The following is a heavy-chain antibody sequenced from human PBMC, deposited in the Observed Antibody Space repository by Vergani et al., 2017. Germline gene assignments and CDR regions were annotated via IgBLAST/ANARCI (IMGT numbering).Heavy chain of an antibody. V-gene: IGHV3-21*01. CDR2: ISSSSSYI. D-gene: IGHD2-21*02. CDR1: GFTFSSYS. Sequence: EVQLVESGGGLVKPGGSLRLSCAASGFTFSSYSMNWVRQAPGKGLEWVSSISSSSSYIYYADSVKGRFTISRDNAKKSLYLQMNSLRAEDTAVYYCAREAYCGGDCYPESFDIWGQGTMVTVSS. CDR3: AREAYCGGDCYPESFDI. J-gene: IGHJ3*02.